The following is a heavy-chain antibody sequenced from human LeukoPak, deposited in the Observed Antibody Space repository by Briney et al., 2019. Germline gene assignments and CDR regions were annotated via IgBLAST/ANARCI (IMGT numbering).Heavy chain of an antibody. Sequence: ASVKVSCKASGYTFSNYDINWVRQATGQGLQLMGWMNPDSGNTGYTQEFQGRVTITADGSTSTAYMELSSLRSEDTAVYYCARVTGAALPGDYHTHPLFNYWAQETLVTVSS. CDR3: ARVTGAALPGDYHTHPLFNY. CDR1: GYTFSNYD. CDR2: MNPDSGNT. V-gene: IGHV1-8*03. D-gene: IGHD3-22*01. J-gene: IGHJ4*02.